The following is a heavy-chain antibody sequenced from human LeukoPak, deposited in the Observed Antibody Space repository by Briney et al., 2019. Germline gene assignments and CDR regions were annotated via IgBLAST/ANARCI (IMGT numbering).Heavy chain of an antibody. CDR3: ARDRYIVRITMVRGVITGY. Sequence: ASVKVSCKASGYTFTSYGISWVRQAPGQGLEWMGWISAYNGNTNYAQKLQGRVTMTTDTSTSTAYMELRSLRSDDTAVYYCARDRYIVRITMVRGVITGYWGQGTLVTVSS. V-gene: IGHV1-18*01. D-gene: IGHD3-10*01. J-gene: IGHJ4*02. CDR1: GYTFTSYG. CDR2: ISAYNGNT.